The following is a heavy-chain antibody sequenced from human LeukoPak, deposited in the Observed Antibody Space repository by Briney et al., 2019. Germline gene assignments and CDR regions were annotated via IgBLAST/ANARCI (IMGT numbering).Heavy chain of an antibody. V-gene: IGHV3-49*03. CDR2: IRSRAYGGTT. Sequence: GRSLRLSCTASGFTFGDYAMSWFRQAPGKGLEWVGFIRSRAYGGTTEYAASVKGRFTISRDDSKSVAYLQMNSLKTEDTAVYYCTRDGDIGGYYDSSGYLLYWGQGTLVTVSS. CDR1: GFTFGDYA. J-gene: IGHJ4*02. CDR3: TRDGDIGGYYDSSGYLLY. D-gene: IGHD3-22*01.